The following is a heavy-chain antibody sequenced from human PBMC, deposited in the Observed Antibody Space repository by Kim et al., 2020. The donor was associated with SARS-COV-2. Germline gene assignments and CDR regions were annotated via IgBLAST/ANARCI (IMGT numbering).Heavy chain of an antibody. Sequence: GGSLRLSCAASGFTFSSYAMHWVRQAPGKGLEWVAVISYDGSNKYYADSVKGRFTISRDNSKNTLYLQMNSLRAEDTAVYYCARDRVEMAHLYYFDYWG. V-gene: IGHV3-30*04. J-gene: IGHJ4*01. CDR1: GFTFSSYA. CDR2: ISYDGSNK. CDR3: ARDRVEMAHLYYFDY. D-gene: IGHD2-2*01.